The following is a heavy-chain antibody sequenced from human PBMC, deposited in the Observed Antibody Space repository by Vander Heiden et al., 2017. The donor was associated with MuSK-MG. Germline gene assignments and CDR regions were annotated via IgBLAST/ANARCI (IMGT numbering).Heavy chain of an antibody. CDR2: ISSSSSYI. J-gene: IGHJ4*02. CDR3: ASPRAPDFDY. V-gene: IGHV3-21*01. CDR1: GFTFSSYS. Sequence: EVQLVESGGGLVTPGGSLRLSCAASGFTFSSYSMNWVRQAPGKGLEWVSSISSSSSYIYYADSVKGRFTISRDNAKNSLYLQMNSLRAEDTAVYYCASPRAPDFDYWGQGTLVTVSS.